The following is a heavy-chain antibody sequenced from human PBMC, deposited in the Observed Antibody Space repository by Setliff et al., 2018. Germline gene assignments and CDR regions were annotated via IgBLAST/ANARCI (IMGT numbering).Heavy chain of an antibody. J-gene: IGHJ6*02. CDR3: VRDRTAYSYGLDV. D-gene: IGHD5-18*01. V-gene: IGHV4-59*01. CDR1: GGSISPYF. Sequence: SETLSLTCTVSGGSISPYFWSWIRQPPGKGLEWIGYIYHNGNTNFNPSLKTRATMSVDPSKNQFALNLRSVTAADTAVYYCVRDRTAYSYGLDVWAQGTTVTVSS. CDR2: IYHNGNT.